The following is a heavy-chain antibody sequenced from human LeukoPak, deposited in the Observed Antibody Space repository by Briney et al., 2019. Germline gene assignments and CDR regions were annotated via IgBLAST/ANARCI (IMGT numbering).Heavy chain of an antibody. CDR1: GVSFSGYY. Sequence: KTSETLSLTCAVYGVSFSGYYWSWIRQPPGKGLEWIGEINHSGSTNYNPSLKNRVTISVDTSKNQFSLKLSSVTAADTAVYYCARGYSSSSPFDYWGQGTLVTVSS. CDR3: ARGYSSSSPFDY. J-gene: IGHJ4*02. CDR2: INHSGST. D-gene: IGHD6-6*01. V-gene: IGHV4-34*01.